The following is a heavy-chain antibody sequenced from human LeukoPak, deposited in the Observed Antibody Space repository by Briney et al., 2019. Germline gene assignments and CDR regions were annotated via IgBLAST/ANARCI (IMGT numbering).Heavy chain of an antibody. CDR3: ARDSPIGYCSGGSCYSAGNYYYYGMDV. CDR1: GFTFSDYY. J-gene: IGHJ6*02. CDR2: ISSSGSTI. Sequence: GGSLRLSCAASGFTFSDYYMSWIRQAPGKGLEWVSYISSSGSTIYYADSVKGRFTISRDNAKNSLYLQMNSLRAEDTAVYYCARDSPIGYCSGGSCYSAGNYYYYGMDVWGQGTTVTASS. V-gene: IGHV3-11*01. D-gene: IGHD2-15*01.